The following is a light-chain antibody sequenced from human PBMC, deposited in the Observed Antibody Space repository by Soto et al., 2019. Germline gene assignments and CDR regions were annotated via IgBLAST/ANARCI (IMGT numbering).Light chain of an antibody. CDR3: QQYGTSPPVT. V-gene: IGKV3-20*01. J-gene: IGKJ4*01. CDR2: AAS. Sequence: EIVLTQSPGTLSLSPGERATLSCRAIQSVSRNFLTWHQQKPGQAPRLLIYAASSRATGIPDRFSGSGSGTDFTLTISRLEPEDFAVYYCQQYGTSPPVTFGGGTKVDIK. CDR1: QSVSRNF.